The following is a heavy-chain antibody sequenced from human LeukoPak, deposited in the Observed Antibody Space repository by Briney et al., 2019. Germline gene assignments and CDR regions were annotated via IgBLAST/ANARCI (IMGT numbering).Heavy chain of an antibody. CDR3: ARGGSYSSFQH. J-gene: IGHJ1*01. Sequence: GGSLRLSCAASGFTFSDYYMSWIRQAPGKGLEWVSYISSSGSTIYYADSVKVRFTISRDNAKNSLYLQMNSLKAEDTAVYYSARGGSYSSFQHWGQGTLVTVSS. CDR1: GFTFSDYY. CDR2: ISSSGSTI. V-gene: IGHV3-11*01. D-gene: IGHD6-13*01.